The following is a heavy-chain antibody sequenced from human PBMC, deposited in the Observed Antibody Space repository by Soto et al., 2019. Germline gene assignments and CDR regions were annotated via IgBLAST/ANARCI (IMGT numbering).Heavy chain of an antibody. CDR1: GFPFSSYS. V-gene: IGHV3-21*01. Sequence: GGSLILSCPASGFPFSSYSMNWVRQAPGKGLEWVSSISSSSSYIYYADSVKGRFTISRDNAKNSLYLQMNSLRAEDTAVYYCARYDYYYDSPGLWRDWGQGTPVTVAS. J-gene: IGHJ4*02. CDR2: ISSSSSYI. CDR3: ARYDYYYDSPGLWRD. D-gene: IGHD3-22*01.